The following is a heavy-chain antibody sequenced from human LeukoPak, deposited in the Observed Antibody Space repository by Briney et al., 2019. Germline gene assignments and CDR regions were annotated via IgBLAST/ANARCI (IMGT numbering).Heavy chain of an antibody. Sequence: GGSLRLSCAASGFTFSSYWMHWVGQDPGKGLVWVSYINPDGSNTNYADSVKGRFTISRDNAKDALYLQMNSLRAEDTAVYYCAKDLHYGSADYWGQGTLVTVSS. CDR3: AKDLHYGSADY. CDR1: GFTFSSYW. J-gene: IGHJ4*02. V-gene: IGHV3-74*01. D-gene: IGHD3-10*01. CDR2: INPDGSNT.